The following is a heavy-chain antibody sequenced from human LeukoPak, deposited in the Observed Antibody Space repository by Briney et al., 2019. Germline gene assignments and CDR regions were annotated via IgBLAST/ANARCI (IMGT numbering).Heavy chain of an antibody. CDR2: IVVGSGNT. CDR1: GFTFTSSA. J-gene: IGHJ4*02. CDR3: AAYCSGRSCYPRSYFDY. Sequence: GTSVKVSCKASGFTFTSSAVQWVRQARGQRLEWIGWIVVGSGNTNYAQKFQERVTITRDMSTSTAYMELSSLRSEDTAVYYCAAYCSGRSCYPRSYFDYWGQGTLVTVSS. D-gene: IGHD2-15*01. V-gene: IGHV1-58*01.